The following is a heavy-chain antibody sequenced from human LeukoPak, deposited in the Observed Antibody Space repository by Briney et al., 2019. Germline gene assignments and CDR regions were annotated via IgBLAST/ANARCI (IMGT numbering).Heavy chain of an antibody. CDR1: GGSFSGYY. J-gene: IGHJ4*02. Sequence: SETLSLTCAVYGGSFSGYYWSWIRQPPGKGLEWIGEINHSGSTNYNPSLKSRVTISVDTSKNQFSLKLSSVTAADTAVYYCARLGLLWFGESPNDYWGQGTLVTVSS. V-gene: IGHV4-34*01. CDR2: INHSGST. D-gene: IGHD3-10*01. CDR3: ARLGLLWFGESPNDY.